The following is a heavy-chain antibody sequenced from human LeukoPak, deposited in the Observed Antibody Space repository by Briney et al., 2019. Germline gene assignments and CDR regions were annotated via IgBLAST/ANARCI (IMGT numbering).Heavy chain of an antibody. J-gene: IGHJ4*02. Sequence: PGGSLRLSCAASGFAFSSFAMNWVRQAPGKGLQWVSAISGDATTTYYPDSLTGRFTISRDNSRNTLYLQMNSLRADDTAVYYCAKGVYCDHPLYSDYWGQGTLVIVSS. CDR3: AKGVYCDHPLYSDY. V-gene: IGHV3-23*01. D-gene: IGHD5/OR15-5a*01. CDR2: ISGDATTT. CDR1: GFAFSSFA.